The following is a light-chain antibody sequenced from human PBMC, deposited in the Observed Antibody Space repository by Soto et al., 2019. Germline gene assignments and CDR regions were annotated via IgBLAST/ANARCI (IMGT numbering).Light chain of an antibody. J-gene: IGKJ1*01. CDR2: GAS. Sequence: EIVLTQSPGSLSLSPGQRATLSCRASQSVDTTFFAWYQQKPGQAPRLLIYGASKRATGIPDRFSGSGSGTDFTLIISRLEPEDVAVYYCQQYMSSVTFGQGTKVEIK. CDR1: QSVDTTF. CDR3: QQYMSSVT. V-gene: IGKV3-20*01.